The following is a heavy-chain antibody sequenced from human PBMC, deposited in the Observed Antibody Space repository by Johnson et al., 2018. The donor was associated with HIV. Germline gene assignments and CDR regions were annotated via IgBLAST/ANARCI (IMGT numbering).Heavy chain of an antibody. V-gene: IGHV3-30-3*01. CDR3: ARGPPPFARFGVAAKPNDAFDI. D-gene: IGHD3-3*01. CDR2: IIFDGVYK. Sequence: QVQLVESGVGVVQPGTSLTLSCAASGFPFRDSAMHWVRQAPGRGMEWLAVIIFDGVYKHHTESVRGRFTISRDNSKATLYLQMNSLRGEDTAVYYCARGPPPFARFGVAAKPNDAFDIWGQGTMVTVSS. J-gene: IGHJ3*02. CDR1: GFPFRDSA.